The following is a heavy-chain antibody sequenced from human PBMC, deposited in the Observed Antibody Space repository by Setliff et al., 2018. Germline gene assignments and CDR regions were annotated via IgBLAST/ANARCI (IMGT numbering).Heavy chain of an antibody. CDR3: ARHLWGRYMAESSDYFDY. D-gene: IGHD3-3*02. J-gene: IGHJ4*02. CDR2: VDHSGST. Sequence: PSETLSLTCTISGGFTSSFYWSWIRQAPGKGLEWIGYVDHSGSTNFSPSLKSRGTISVDTSKTQVSLTLTSVTAADMAVYYCARHLWGRYMAESSDYFDYWGQGSLVTVSS. CDR1: GGFTSSFY. V-gene: IGHV4-59*01.